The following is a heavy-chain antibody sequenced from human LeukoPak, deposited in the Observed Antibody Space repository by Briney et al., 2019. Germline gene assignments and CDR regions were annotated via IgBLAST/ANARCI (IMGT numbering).Heavy chain of an antibody. CDR3: ARVASLYYYDSSGYYYLGY. CDR2: INTNTGNP. V-gene: IGHV7-4-1*02. J-gene: IGHJ4*02. D-gene: IGHD3-22*01. Sequence: ASVKVSCKASGYTFTSYAMNWVRQAPGQGLEWMGWINTNTGNPTYAQGFTGRFVFSLDTSVSTAYLQISSLKAEDTAVYYCARVASLYYYDSSGYYYLGYWGQGTLVTVSS. CDR1: GYTFTSYA.